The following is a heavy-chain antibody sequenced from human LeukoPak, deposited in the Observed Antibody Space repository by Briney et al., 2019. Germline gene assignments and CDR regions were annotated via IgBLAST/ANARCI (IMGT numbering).Heavy chain of an antibody. CDR1: GFTFTSYA. CDR2: ISGSGVTT. J-gene: IGHJ4*02. V-gene: IGHV3-23*01. Sequence: PGGSLRLSCAVSGFTFTSYAMSWVRQAPGKGLEWVSAISGSGVTTYHADSVKGRFTISRDNSKSTLYLQMNSLRAEDTAIYYCAKDYISSWFSYFDYWGQGTLVTVSS. CDR3: AKDYISSWFSYFDY. D-gene: IGHD6-13*01.